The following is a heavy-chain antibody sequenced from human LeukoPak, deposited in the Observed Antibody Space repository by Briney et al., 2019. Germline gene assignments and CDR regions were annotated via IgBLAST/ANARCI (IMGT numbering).Heavy chain of an antibody. V-gene: IGHV1-3*01. CDR2: INVGNGNT. Sequence: GASVKVSCKTSGYTFTSYAMHWVRQAPGQRLEWMGWINVGNGNTKYSQKFQGRVTITRDTSTSTVYMELSSLRSEDTAVYYCARESEIAAAFDIWGQGTMVTVSS. J-gene: IGHJ3*02. D-gene: IGHD6-13*01. CDR1: GYTFTSYA. CDR3: ARESEIAAAFDI.